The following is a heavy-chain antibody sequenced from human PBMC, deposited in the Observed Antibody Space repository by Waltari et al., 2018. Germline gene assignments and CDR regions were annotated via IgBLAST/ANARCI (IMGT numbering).Heavy chain of an antibody. CDR3: ARAQYYYDSRTNPYAFDI. Sequence: QVQLVQSGAEVKKPGASVKVSCKASGYTFTGYYMHWVRQAPGQGLEWMGWINPNSGGTNYAQKFQGRVTMTRDTSISTAYMELSRLRSDDTAVYYCARAQYYYDSRTNPYAFDIWGQGTMVTVSS. CDR2: INPNSGGT. V-gene: IGHV1-2*02. J-gene: IGHJ3*02. CDR1: GYTFTGYY. D-gene: IGHD3-22*01.